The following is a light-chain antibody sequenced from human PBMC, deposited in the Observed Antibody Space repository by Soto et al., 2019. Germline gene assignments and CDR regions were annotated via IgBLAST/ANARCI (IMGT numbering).Light chain of an antibody. CDR3: QQYNNWLWT. V-gene: IGKV3-15*01. CDR1: QNISSN. J-gene: IGKJ1*01. Sequence: EIVMTQSPATLSVSPGERATLSCRASQNISSNLAWYQQKPGQAPRVLIDGASTRATGIPARFSGSGSGTEFTITISSLQSEDFAVYYCQQYNNWLWTFGQGTKVDIK. CDR2: GAS.